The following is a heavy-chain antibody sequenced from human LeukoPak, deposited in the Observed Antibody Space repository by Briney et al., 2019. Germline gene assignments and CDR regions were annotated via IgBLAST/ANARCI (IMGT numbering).Heavy chain of an antibody. Sequence: GGSLRLSCAASGFTFSSYSMNWVRQAPGKGLEWVSYISSSSGTIYYADSVKGRFTISRENAKNSLYLQMNSLRAEDTAVYYSAAGAAAGFPSLSYYMDVWGKGTTVTVSS. CDR2: ISSSSGTI. CDR1: GFTFSSYS. J-gene: IGHJ6*03. V-gene: IGHV3-48*01. D-gene: IGHD6-13*01. CDR3: AAGAAAGFPSLSYYMDV.